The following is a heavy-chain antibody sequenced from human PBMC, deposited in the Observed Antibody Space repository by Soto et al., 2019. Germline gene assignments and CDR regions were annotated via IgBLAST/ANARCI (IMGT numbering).Heavy chain of an antibody. J-gene: IGHJ4*02. Sequence: PGGSLRLSCAASGFTFSSYGMHWVRQAPGKGLEWVAVIWYDGSNKYYADSVKGRFTISRDNSKNTLYLQMNSLRAEDTAVYYCARAPRPYSSSWYAYWGQGTLVTVSS. V-gene: IGHV3-33*01. CDR3: ARAPRPYSSSWYAY. CDR1: GFTFSSYG. CDR2: IWYDGSNK. D-gene: IGHD6-13*01.